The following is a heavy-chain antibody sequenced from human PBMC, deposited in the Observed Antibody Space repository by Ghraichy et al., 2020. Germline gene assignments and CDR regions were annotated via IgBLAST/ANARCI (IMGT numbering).Heavy chain of an antibody. D-gene: IGHD3-22*01. CDR2: ISSSSSYI. Sequence: GGSLRLSCEASGFTFSSYSMNWVRQTPGKGLEWVSSISSSSSYIYYADSVKGRFTISRDNAKNSVYLQMNSLRDEDTAVYYCARGGGSGLYDSSGYFDYWGQGTLVTVSS. J-gene: IGHJ4*02. CDR3: ARGGGSGLYDSSGYFDY. V-gene: IGHV3-21*01. CDR1: GFTFSSYS.